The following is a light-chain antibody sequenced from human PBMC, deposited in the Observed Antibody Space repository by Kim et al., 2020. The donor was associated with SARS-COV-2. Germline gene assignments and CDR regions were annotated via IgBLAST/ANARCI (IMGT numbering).Light chain of an antibody. CDR1: NLGDKY. V-gene: IGLV3-1*01. CDR2: QAS. CDR3: QAWDSSTAVV. J-gene: IGLJ2*01. Sequence: VSPGPTASITCSGDNLGDKYAFWYQQKPGQSPLLVIYQASKRPSGIPERFSGSNSGNTATLTISGTQAMDEADYYCQAWDSSTAVVFGGGTQLTVL.